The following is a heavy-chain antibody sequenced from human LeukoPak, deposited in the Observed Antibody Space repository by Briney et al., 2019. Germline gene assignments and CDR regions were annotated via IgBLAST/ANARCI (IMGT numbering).Heavy chain of an antibody. CDR2: IYSGGST. V-gene: IGHV3-53*01. CDR1: GFTVSSNY. CDR3: ARGGYDFWSGYYTGISD. Sequence: GGSLRLSCAASGFTVSSNYMSWVRQAPGKGLEWVSVIYSGGSTYYADSVKGRFTISRDNSKNTLYLQMNSLRAEDTAVYYCARGGYDFWSGYYTGISDWGQGTLVTVSS. D-gene: IGHD3-3*01. J-gene: IGHJ4*02.